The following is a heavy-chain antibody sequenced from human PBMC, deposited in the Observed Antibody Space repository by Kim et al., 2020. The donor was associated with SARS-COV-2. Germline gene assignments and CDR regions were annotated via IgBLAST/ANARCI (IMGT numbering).Heavy chain of an antibody. V-gene: IGHV3-15*01. Sequence: GGSLRLSCAASGFTFNNAWMSWVRQAPGKGLEWVGRIKSKTDGGTTDYAAPVKGRFTISSDDSKNTAYLQMNSLKSDDTALYYCATGTSVGGWGQGTRVTVSS. CDR2: IKSKTDGGTT. J-gene: IGHJ4*02. D-gene: IGHD1-26*01. CDR1: GFTFNNAW. CDR3: ATGTSVGG.